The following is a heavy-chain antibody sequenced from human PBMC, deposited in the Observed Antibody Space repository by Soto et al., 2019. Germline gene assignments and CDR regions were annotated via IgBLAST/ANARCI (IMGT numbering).Heavy chain of an antibody. J-gene: IGHJ4*02. Sequence: SETLSLTCAVYGGSFRCYYWCWIRQPPGKGLEWVGEINHSGSTNYNPSLKSRVTISVDTSKNQFSLKLSSVTAAATAVYYCARGANRITIFGVVNRYFDYWGQGTLVTVSS. D-gene: IGHD3-3*01. V-gene: IGHV4-34*01. CDR3: ARGANRITIFGVVNRYFDY. CDR2: INHSGST. CDR1: GGSFRCYY.